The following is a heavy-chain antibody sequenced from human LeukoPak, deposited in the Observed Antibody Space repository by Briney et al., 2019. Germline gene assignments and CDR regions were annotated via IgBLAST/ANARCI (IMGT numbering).Heavy chain of an antibody. CDR1: GYTFSSYG. J-gene: IGHJ5*02. D-gene: IGHD6-19*01. CDR3: ARGGSGWSSDL. CDR2: LSPYNGDT. V-gene: IGHV1-18*01. Sequence: GASVKVSCKASGYTFSSYGITWVRQAPGQGLEWMGWLSPYNGDTNYAQKLQDRVTMTTDTSTSTAYMEPTSLRSDDSAVYYCARGGSGWSSDLWGQGTLVTVSS.